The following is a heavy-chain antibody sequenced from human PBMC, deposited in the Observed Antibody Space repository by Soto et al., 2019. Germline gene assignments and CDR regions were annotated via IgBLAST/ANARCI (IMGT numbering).Heavy chain of an antibody. D-gene: IGHD1-20*01. CDR1: GFSLTSPGMC. J-gene: IGHJ6*02. V-gene: IGHV2-70*13. CDR2: IERDDDDK. Sequence: VSCPTLVNPTETLTLTCTFSGFSLTSPGMCVSWIRQPPGKALEWLALIERDDDDKYYSTSLKTRLTISKDTRKNQVVLTMANMDPADTGTYYCARSIRGPRRFNGMDVWGQGTTVTVSS. CDR3: ARSIRGPRRFNGMDV.